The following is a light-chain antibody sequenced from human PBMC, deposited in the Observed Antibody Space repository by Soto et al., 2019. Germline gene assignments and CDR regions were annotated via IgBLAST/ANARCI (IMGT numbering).Light chain of an antibody. V-gene: IGLV2-11*01. CDR3: YSEVDSYTLYV. CDR2: DVS. CDR1: SSDVGGYNY. J-gene: IGLJ1*01. Sequence: QSALTQPRSVSGCPGQSVTISCTGTSSDVGGYNYVSWYQQYPGKAPKLMIYDVSKRPSGVPDRFSGSKSGNTASLTISGLQAEDEADDSAYSEVDSYTLYVFLT.